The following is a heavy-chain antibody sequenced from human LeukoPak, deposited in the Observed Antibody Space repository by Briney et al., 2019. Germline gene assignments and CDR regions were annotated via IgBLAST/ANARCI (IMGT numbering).Heavy chain of an antibody. V-gene: IGHV3-48*03. D-gene: IGHD3-16*01. Sequence: GGSLRLSCAASGFTFSSYEMHWVRQAPGKGLEWVSYISSSDSTIYYADSVKGRFTISRDNSKNTLYLQMNSLRAEDTAVYYCAKDIMITFGGVTDDYWGQGTLVTVSS. CDR2: ISSSDSTI. CDR3: AKDIMITFGGVTDDY. J-gene: IGHJ4*02. CDR1: GFTFSSYE.